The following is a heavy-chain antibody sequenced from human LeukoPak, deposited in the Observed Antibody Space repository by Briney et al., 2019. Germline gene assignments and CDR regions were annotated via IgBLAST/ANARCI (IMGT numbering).Heavy chain of an antibody. D-gene: IGHD5-24*01. CDR3: ARGARRYYFDY. CDR2: IYYSGST. Sequence: SETLSLTCTVSGGSTSSSNYYWGWIRQPPGKGLEWIGYIYYSGSTNYNPSLKSRVTISVDTSKNQFSLKLSSVTAADTAVYYCARGARRYYFDYWGQGTLVTVSS. V-gene: IGHV4-61*05. CDR1: GGSTSSSNYY. J-gene: IGHJ4*02.